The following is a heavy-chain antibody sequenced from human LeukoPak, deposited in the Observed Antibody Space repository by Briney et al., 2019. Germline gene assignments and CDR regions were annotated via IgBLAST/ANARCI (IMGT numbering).Heavy chain of an antibody. Sequence: GSLRLSCAASGFTFISYWMSWVRQAPGKGLEWVANIKQVGSEKYYVDSVKGRFTISRDNAKNSLYQQMNSLRAEDTALYYCASGRQLGYWGQGTLVTVSS. V-gene: IGHV3-7*01. D-gene: IGHD3-16*01. J-gene: IGHJ4*02. CDR3: ASGRQLGY. CDR2: IKQVGSEK. CDR1: GFTFISYW.